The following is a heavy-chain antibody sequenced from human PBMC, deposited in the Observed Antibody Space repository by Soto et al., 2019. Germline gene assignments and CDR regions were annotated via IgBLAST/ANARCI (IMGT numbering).Heavy chain of an antibody. D-gene: IGHD5-12*01. CDR2: INHSGST. CDR3: ARGPLDIVATIYWFDP. V-gene: IGHV4-34*01. J-gene: IGHJ5*02. Sequence: SETLSLTCAVYGGSFSGYYWSWIRQPPGKGLEWIGEINHSGSTNYNPSLKSRVTISVDTSKNQFSLKLSSVTAADTAVYYCARGPLDIVATIYWFDPWGQGTLVTVSS. CDR1: GGSFSGYY.